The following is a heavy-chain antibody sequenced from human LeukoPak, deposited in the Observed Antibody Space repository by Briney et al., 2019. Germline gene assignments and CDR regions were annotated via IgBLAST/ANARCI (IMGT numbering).Heavy chain of an antibody. Sequence: GGSLRLSCAASGFTFSNYWMTWVRQAPGKGLEWVANIKEDGSEKYYVDSVKGRFTMSRDNAKYSLYLQMNSLRAEDTAVYYCARTTYGQIADYWGQGTLSPSPQ. CDR1: GFTFSNYW. J-gene: IGHJ4*02. D-gene: IGHD2/OR15-2a*01. CDR2: IKEDGSEK. V-gene: IGHV3-7*03. CDR3: ARTTYGQIADY.